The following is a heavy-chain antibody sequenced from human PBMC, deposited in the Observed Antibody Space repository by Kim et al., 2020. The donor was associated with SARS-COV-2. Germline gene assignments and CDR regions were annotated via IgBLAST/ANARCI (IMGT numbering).Heavy chain of an antibody. CDR3: ARGGPHRRSGRLHYFDY. D-gene: IGHD3-3*01. J-gene: IGHJ4*02. CDR1: GGSFSGYY. CDR2: INHSGST. Sequence: SETLSLTCAVYGGSFSGYYWSWIRQPPGKGLEWIGEINHSGSTNYNPSLKSRVTISVDTSKNQFSLKLSSVTAADTAVYYCARGGPHRRSGRLHYFDYWGQGTLVTVSS. V-gene: IGHV4-34*01.